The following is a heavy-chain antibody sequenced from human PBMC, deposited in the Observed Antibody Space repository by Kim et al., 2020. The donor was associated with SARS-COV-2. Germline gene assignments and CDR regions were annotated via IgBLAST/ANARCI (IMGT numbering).Heavy chain of an antibody. CDR1: GYTFTSYG. CDR2: IIAYNGNT. CDR3: ARDSSSWYGAGWFEP. V-gene: IGHV1-18*01. J-gene: IGHJ5*02. Sequence: ASVKVSCKASGYTFTSYGISWVRQAPGQGLEWMGWIIAYNGNTNYAQKLQGRVTMTTDTSTSTAYMELRSLRSDDTAVYYCARDSSSWYGAGWFEPWGQGSLVTVSP. D-gene: IGHD6-13*01.